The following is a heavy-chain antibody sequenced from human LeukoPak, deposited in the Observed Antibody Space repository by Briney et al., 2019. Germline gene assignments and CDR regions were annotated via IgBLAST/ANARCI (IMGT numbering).Heavy chain of an antibody. J-gene: IGHJ6*02. CDR2: IYYSGST. Sequence: SETLSLTCTVSGGSISSGGYYWSWIRQHPGKGLEWIGYIYYSGSTYYNPSLKSRVTMSVDTTKNQFSLKLSSVTAADTAVYYCARDGVPRNGMDVWGQGTTVTVSS. V-gene: IGHV4-31*03. D-gene: IGHD3-16*01. CDR3: ARDGVPRNGMDV. CDR1: GGSISSGGYY.